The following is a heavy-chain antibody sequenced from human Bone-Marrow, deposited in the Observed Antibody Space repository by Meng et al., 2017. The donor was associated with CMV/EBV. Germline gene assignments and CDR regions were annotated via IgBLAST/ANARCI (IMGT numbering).Heavy chain of an antibody. CDR3: ARALKQLGQRRFDY. CDR1: GFTFSSYW. Sequence: GESLKISCAASGFTFSSYWMSWVRQAPGKGLEWVSYISDRGGIIIYYADSVKGRFTISRDNAKNSVYLQMNSLRAEDTAVYYCARALKQLGQRRFDYWGQGTLVTVSS. V-gene: IGHV3-48*04. CDR2: ISDRGGIII. J-gene: IGHJ4*02. D-gene: IGHD1-1*01.